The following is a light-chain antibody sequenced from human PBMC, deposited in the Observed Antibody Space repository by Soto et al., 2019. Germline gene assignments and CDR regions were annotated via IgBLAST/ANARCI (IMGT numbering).Light chain of an antibody. CDR2: HAS. CDR3: QQYNNLPIT. CDR1: QDINNY. Sequence: DIQMTQSPSSLSASVGDRVTITCQASQDINNYLNWYQQKPGKAPKLLISHASNLETGVPTKFSGGGSGTDFTFTINSLQPEDTATYYCQQYNNLPITFGRGTRLDIK. V-gene: IGKV1-33*01. J-gene: IGKJ5*01.